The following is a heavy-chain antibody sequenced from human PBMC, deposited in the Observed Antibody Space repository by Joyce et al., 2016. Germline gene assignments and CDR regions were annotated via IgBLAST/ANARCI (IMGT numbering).Heavy chain of an antibody. D-gene: IGHD3-10*01. V-gene: IGHV1-69-2*01. J-gene: IGHJ6*03. CDR1: GYTFTDYY. CDR2: VDPEDGET. Sequence: EVQLVQSGAEVKKPGATVKISCKVSGYTFTDYYMHWVQQAPGKGREWMGLVDPEDGETLYAEKFQGRVTITAGTSTDTAYMELSSLRSEDTAVYYWATGDYYYGSGTPRDYYYYMDVWGKGTTVTVSS. CDR3: ATGDYYYGSGTPRDYYYYMDV.